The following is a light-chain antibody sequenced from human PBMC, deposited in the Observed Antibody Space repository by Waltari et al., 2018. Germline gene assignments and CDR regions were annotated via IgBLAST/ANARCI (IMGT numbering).Light chain of an antibody. J-gene: IGKJ2*01. Sequence: DIQMTQSPSSLSASVGDRVTITCRASQIISSHLNWYQQKPGKAPKLLIYAASSLQTGVPSRFSGSGSGTDFTLTISSLQPEDFATYYCQETYSTPRTFGQGTKLEI. V-gene: IGKV1-39*01. CDR3: QETYSTPRT. CDR2: AAS. CDR1: QIISSH.